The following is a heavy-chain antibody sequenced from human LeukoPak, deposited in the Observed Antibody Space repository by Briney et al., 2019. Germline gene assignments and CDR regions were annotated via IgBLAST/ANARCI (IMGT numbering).Heavy chain of an antibody. CDR2: ISSSSSYI. Sequence: PGGSLRLSCAASGFTVSSNYMTWVRQAPGKGLEWVSSISSSSSYIYYADSVKGRFTVSRDNAKNSLYLQMNSLRAEDTAVYYCARSYPEPGPLSVRGVGYYYYMDVWGKGTTVTVSS. CDR1: GFTVSSNY. V-gene: IGHV3-21*01. D-gene: IGHD3-10*01. CDR3: ARSYPEPGPLSVRGVGYYYYMDV. J-gene: IGHJ6*03.